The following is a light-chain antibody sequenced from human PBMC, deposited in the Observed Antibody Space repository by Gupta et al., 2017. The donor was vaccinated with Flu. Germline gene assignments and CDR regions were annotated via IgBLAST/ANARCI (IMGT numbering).Light chain of an antibody. CDR2: DAS. CDR1: ETISSY. V-gene: IGKV3D-11*02. Sequence: EIVWTQSPAPLSWSPGEGATLSCRASETISSYSAWYQQHPGQAPRLLLYDASNRATSITASFSGSGGGTDFTLTISIREPEDFAFYYCQQRSSSYPLCTFGQGTKLEIK. J-gene: IGKJ2*02. CDR3: QQRSSSYPLCT.